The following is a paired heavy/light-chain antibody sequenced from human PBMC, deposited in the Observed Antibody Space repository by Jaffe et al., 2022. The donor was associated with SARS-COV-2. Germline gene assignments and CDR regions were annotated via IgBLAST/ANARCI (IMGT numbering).Heavy chain of an antibody. J-gene: IGHJ6*02. CDR1: GFTFNNYG. CDR2: ISNDGGRK. D-gene: IGHD2-21*02. V-gene: IGHV3-30*18. Sequence: QVQLVESGGGVVQPERSLRVSCAASGFTFNNYGMHWVRQAPGKGLEWVAVISNDGGRKFYGDSVKGRFSISRDNSKNTVDLQMNSLRLEDTAVYYCVKDRLTEAYGMAVWGQGTTVTVSS. CDR3: VKDRLTEAYGMAV.
Light chain of an antibody. CDR3: QQRRDWPLT. CDR1: QSLDNY. J-gene: IGKJ4*01. Sequence: EIVLTQSPATLSLSPGERATLSCRASQSLDNYLAWFQQKPGQAPRLLIYDTFNRAAGIPARFSGSGSGTDFTLSISSLEPEDFAVYYCQQRRDWPLTFGGGTKVEIK. V-gene: IGKV3-11*01. CDR2: DTF.